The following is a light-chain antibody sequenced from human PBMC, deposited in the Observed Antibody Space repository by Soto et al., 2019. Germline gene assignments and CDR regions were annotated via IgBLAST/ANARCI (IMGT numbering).Light chain of an antibody. V-gene: IGKV3-20*01. CDR3: QQYRGSPHT. CDR2: AAS. J-gene: IGKJ1*01. Sequence: EIVLTQSPGTLSLSPRERATLSCRASQSVSSSYLAWYQQKPGQAPRLLICAASSRATGIPDTFSGSGSGTDFTVTVSRLAPEAFPVDDCQQYRGSPHTFGQGLKVEVK. CDR1: QSVSSSY.